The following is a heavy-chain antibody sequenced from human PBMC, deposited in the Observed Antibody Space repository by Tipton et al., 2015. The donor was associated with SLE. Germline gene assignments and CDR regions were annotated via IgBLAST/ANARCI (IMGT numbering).Heavy chain of an antibody. D-gene: IGHD3-10*01. CDR1: GFTFSNYG. CDR2: IQYDGSNK. CDR3: AKISGSGNYRGPLVS. Sequence: SLRLSCVASGFTFSNYGMHWVRQAPGKGLEWVAFIQYDGSNKYYADSGKGRFTISRDNSKNTLYLQMNSLRAEDTAVYYCAKISGSGNYRGPLVSWGHGTLVTVSS. V-gene: IGHV3-30*02. J-gene: IGHJ5*01.